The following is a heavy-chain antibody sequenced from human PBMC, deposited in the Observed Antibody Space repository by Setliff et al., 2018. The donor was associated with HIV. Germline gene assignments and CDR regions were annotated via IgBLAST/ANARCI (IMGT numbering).Heavy chain of an antibody. V-gene: IGHV1-69*02. CDR1: GGTFSSYT. D-gene: IGHD4-17*01. Sequence: SVKVSCKASGGTFSSYTINWVRQAPGQGLEWMGRSIPILGIGNDEQAQKFKGRVTFTADKSTSTVYMELSSLRSEDTAVYYCARVHDYGDYGSRWFDPWGQGTLVTVSS. CDR3: ARVHDYGDYGSRWFDP. CDR2: SIPILGIG. J-gene: IGHJ5*02.